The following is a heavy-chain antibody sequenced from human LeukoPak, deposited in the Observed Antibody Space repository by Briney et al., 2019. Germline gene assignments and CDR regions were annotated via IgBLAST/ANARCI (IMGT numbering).Heavy chain of an antibody. D-gene: IGHD4-17*01. V-gene: IGHV3-21*01. CDR2: ISSSSYM. Sequence: GGSLRLSCAASGFTFSSYSMNWVRQAPGKGLEWVSSISSSSYMYYADSVKGRFTNSRDNAKNSLYLQMNSLRAEDTAVYYCARARSDDYGDYYDAFDIWGQGTMVTVSS. J-gene: IGHJ3*02. CDR3: ARARSDDYGDYYDAFDI. CDR1: GFTFSSYS.